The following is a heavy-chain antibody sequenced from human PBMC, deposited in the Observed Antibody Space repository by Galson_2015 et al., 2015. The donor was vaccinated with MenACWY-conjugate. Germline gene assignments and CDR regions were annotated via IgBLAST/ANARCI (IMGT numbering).Heavy chain of an antibody. CDR3: ARDRKGPTVSLPSYWYDP. CDR1: GFTFGSYW. Sequence: SLRLSCAASGFTFGSYWMHWVRQVPGKGLVWVSRIDRAGSSTTYADSVKGRFTISRDNAKNTLYLQMNSLRAEDTAVYYCARDRKGPTVSLPSYWYDPWGQGTQVIVSS. J-gene: IGHJ5*02. V-gene: IGHV3-74*01. D-gene: IGHD4-11*01. CDR2: IDRAGSST.